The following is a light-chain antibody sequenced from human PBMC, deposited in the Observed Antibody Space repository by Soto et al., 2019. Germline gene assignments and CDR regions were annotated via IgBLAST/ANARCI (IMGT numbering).Light chain of an antibody. CDR2: EVN. J-gene: IGLJ1*01. V-gene: IGLV2-8*01. CDR1: PSNVGGYNC. Sequence: SALTQPPSGSGSPGQSVTISCTVTPSNVGGYNCVSWYQQYPGKVPKLMISEVNQRPSGVHDRFSGYKSGNTASLTVTGLQAEDEADYYCSSCGDNDIYVFGTGTKVTVL. CDR3: SSCGDNDIYV.